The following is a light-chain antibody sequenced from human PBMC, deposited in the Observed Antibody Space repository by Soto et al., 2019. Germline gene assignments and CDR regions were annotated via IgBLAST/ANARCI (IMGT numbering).Light chain of an antibody. Sequence: QSVLTQPASVSGSPGQWITISCIGTSSDVGGYNYVSWYQQHPGKAPKLMIYEVSNPPSGVANRFSGYKSGNTASLTIYGLQADDGAEYYCSSYTSGSRLGVLVTGTKLTVL. CDR1: SSDVGGYNY. CDR2: EVS. V-gene: IGLV2-14*03. CDR3: SSYTSGSRLGV. J-gene: IGLJ1*01.